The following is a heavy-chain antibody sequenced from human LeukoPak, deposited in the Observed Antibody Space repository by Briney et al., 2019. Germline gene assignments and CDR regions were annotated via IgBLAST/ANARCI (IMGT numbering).Heavy chain of an antibody. D-gene: IGHD5-18*01. Sequence: PSETLSLTCAVYGGSFSGYYWSWIRQPPGKGLEWIGEINHAGSTNYNPSLKSRVTISVDTSKNQFSLKLSSVTAADTAVYYCARRQLRYYMDVWGKGTTVTVSS. CDR2: INHAGST. J-gene: IGHJ6*03. V-gene: IGHV4-34*01. CDR1: GGSFSGYY. CDR3: ARRQLRYYMDV.